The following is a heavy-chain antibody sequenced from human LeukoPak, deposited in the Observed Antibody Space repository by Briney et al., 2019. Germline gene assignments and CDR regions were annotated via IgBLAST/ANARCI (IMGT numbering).Heavy chain of an antibody. CDR1: GFTFDDYA. D-gene: IGHD1-26*01. CDR2: ISGDGGST. J-gene: IGHJ3*02. CDR3: ARGIVGALDAFDI. Sequence: GGSLRLSCAASGFTFDDYAMHWVRQAPGKGLEWVSLISGDGGSTYYADSVKGRFTISRDNSKNTLYLQMNSLRAEDTAVYYCARGIVGALDAFDIWGQGTMVTVSS. V-gene: IGHV3-43*02.